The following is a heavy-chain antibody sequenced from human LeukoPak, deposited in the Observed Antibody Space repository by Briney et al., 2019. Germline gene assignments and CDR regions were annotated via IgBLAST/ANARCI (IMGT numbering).Heavy chain of an antibody. Sequence: KPSETLSLTCAVYGGSFSGYYWSWIRQPPGKGLEWIGEINHSGSPYYNPSLKSRVTISVDTSKNQFSLKLSSVTAADTAVYYCATLMATIDYWGQGTLVTVSS. J-gene: IGHJ4*02. D-gene: IGHD5-24*01. CDR3: ATLMATIDY. CDR1: GGSFSGYY. CDR2: INHSGSP. V-gene: IGHV4-34*01.